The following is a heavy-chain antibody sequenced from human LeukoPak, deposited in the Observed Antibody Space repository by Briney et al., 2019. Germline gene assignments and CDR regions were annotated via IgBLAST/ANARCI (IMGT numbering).Heavy chain of an antibody. CDR3: ARASVLNYDFWSGYRFLGWFDP. J-gene: IGHJ5*02. Sequence: GASVKVSCKASGYTFTTYAMHWVRQAPGQRLEWMGWINAGNGNTKYSHEFQGRVTITRDTSASTAYMELSSLRSEDMAVYYCARASVLNYDFWSGYRFLGWFDPWGQGTLVTVSS. D-gene: IGHD3-3*01. CDR1: GYTFTTYA. V-gene: IGHV1-3*03. CDR2: INAGNGNT.